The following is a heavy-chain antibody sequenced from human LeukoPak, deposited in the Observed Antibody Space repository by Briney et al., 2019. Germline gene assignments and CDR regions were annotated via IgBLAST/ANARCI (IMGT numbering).Heavy chain of an antibody. CDR1: GFTFSSYA. D-gene: IGHD3-16*02. CDR2: ISGSGGST. CDR3: ATAAGYDYVWGSYRYGDAFDI. V-gene: IGHV3-23*01. J-gene: IGHJ3*02. Sequence: GGSLRLSCAASGFTFSSYAMSWVRQAPGKGLEWVSAISGSGGSTYYADSVKGRFTISRDNSKNTLYLQMNSLRAEHTAGYYCATAAGYDYVWGSYRYGDAFDIWGQGTMVTVSS.